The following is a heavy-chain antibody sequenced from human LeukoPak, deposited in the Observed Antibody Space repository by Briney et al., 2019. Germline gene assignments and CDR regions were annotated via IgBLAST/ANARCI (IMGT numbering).Heavy chain of an antibody. CDR2: INPNSGGT. J-gene: IGHJ4*02. V-gene: IGHV1-2*02. D-gene: IGHD4-17*01. CDR1: GYTFTGYY. Sequence: ASVKVSCKASGYTFTGYYMHWVRQAPGQGLEWMGWINPNSGGTNYAQKFQGRVTMTRDTSISTAYTELSRLRSDDTAVYYCAKDLMTTVTHNALDYWGQGTLVTVSS. CDR3: AKDLMTTVTHNALDY.